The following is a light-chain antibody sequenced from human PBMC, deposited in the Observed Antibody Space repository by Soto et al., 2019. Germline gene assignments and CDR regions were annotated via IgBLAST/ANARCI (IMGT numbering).Light chain of an antibody. CDR2: EVT. Sequence: QSVLTQPASVSGSPGQTISISCIGTSGNIGGQNSVSWYQQYPGKAPKLIVYEVTKRPSGISNRFSGSKSANTASLSISGLQPDDEASYYCASNTPTWVFGGGTKLTVL. V-gene: IGLV2-14*03. J-gene: IGLJ3*02. CDR3: ASNTPTWV. CDR1: SGNIGGQNS.